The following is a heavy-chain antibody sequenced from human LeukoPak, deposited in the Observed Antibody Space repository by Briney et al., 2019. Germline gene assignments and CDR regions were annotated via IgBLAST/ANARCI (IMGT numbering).Heavy chain of an antibody. J-gene: IGHJ5*02. V-gene: IGHV4-4*02. CDR2: IYHSGST. CDR1: GGXISSSNC. D-gene: IGHD3-10*01. Sequence: SETLSLTCAVSGGXISSSNCWSWVRQPPGKGLEWIGEIYHSGSTNYNPSLKSRVTISVDKSKNQFSLKLSSVTAADTAVYYCARDMVRGVKAYLSWFDPWGQGTLVTVSS. CDR3: ARDMVRGVKAYLSWFDP.